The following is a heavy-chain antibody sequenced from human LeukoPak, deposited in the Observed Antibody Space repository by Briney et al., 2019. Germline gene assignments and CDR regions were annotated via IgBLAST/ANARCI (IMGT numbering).Heavy chain of an antibody. CDR3: AREWGHYYGSGSYNYGAFDI. CDR2: INHSGST. Sequence: TSETLSLTCAVYGGSFSGYYWSWVHQPPGKGPEWIGEINHSGSTNYNPSLKSRVTISVDTSKNQFSLKLSSVTAADTAVYYCAREWGHYYGSGSYNYGAFDIWGQGTMVTVSS. D-gene: IGHD3-10*01. V-gene: IGHV4-34*01. J-gene: IGHJ3*02. CDR1: GGSFSGYY.